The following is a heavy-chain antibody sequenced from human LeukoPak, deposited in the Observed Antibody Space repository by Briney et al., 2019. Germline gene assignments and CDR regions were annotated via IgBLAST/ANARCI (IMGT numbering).Heavy chain of an antibody. D-gene: IGHD5-24*01. J-gene: IGHJ4*02. CDR1: GGSISPYF. Sequence: SETLSLTCAVSGGSISPYFWSWIRQPPGKRLEWIGYISYSERTDYNPSLKSRVTISVDTSKNQFSLKLSSVTAADTAVYYCVRDRRDGYNYVDIWGLGTLVTVSS. CDR2: ISYSERT. V-gene: IGHV4-59*01. CDR3: VRDRRDGYNYVDI.